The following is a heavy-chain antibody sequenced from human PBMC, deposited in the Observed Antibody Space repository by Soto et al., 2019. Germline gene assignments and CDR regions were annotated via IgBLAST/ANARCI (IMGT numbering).Heavy chain of an antibody. J-gene: IGHJ6*02. CDR3: ARRIPFGYGMDV. CDR2: ITSNGGNT. D-gene: IGHD2-21*01. V-gene: IGHV3-64*01. Sequence: EVQLVESGGGLVQPGGSLRLSCAASGFTFSSYAMKWVRQAPGKGLESVSAITSNGGNTDYASSVKGRFTISRVNSKNTLYLQMGSLRAEDMAVYYCARRIPFGYGMDVWGQGTTVTVSS. CDR1: GFTFSSYA.